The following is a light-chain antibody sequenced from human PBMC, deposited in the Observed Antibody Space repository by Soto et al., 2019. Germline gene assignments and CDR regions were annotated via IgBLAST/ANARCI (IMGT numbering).Light chain of an antibody. CDR1: QSISSW. Sequence: DIQMTQSPSTLSASVGDRVTITCRASQSISSWLAWYQQKPGKAPKRLIYKASRLESGVPSRFSGSGSGTEFTLTISSLQPDDFATYYCQQYNSYSYTVGQGTKLEIK. J-gene: IGKJ2*01. CDR2: KAS. CDR3: QQYNSYSYT. V-gene: IGKV1-5*03.